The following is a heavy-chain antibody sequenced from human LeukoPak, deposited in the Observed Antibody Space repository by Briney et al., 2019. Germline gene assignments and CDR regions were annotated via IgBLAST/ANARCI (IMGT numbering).Heavy chain of an antibody. Sequence: SVKVSCKASGYTFTSYGISWVRQAPGQGLEWMGGIIPIFGTANYAQKFQGRVTITADESTSTAYMELSSLRSEDTAVYYCARGREVVIAQDQWEYFQHWGQGTLVTVSS. J-gene: IGHJ1*01. V-gene: IGHV1-69*13. CDR1: GYTFTSYG. CDR3: ARGREVVIAQDQWEYFQH. CDR2: IIPIFGTA. D-gene: IGHD2-21*01.